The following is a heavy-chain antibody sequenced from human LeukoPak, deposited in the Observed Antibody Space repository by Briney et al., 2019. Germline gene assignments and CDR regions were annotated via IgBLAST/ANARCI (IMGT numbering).Heavy chain of an antibody. D-gene: IGHD3-3*01. CDR2: INSDGSST. V-gene: IGHV3-74*01. Sequence: GGSLRLSCAASGFTFSSYWMHWVRQAPGKGLVWVSRINSDGSSTSYADSVKGRFTISRDNAKNTLYLQMNSLRAEDTAVYYCAKDSGSVYDFWSGYPIWGQGTMVTVSS. J-gene: IGHJ3*02. CDR1: GFTFSSYW. CDR3: AKDSGSVYDFWSGYPI.